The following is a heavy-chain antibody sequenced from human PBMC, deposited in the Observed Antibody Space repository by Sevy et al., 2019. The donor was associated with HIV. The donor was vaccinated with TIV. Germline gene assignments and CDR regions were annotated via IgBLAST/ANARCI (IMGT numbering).Heavy chain of an antibody. CDR1: GYTFSRSV. D-gene: IGHD6-19*01. Sequence: ASVKVSCMASGYTFSRSVITWVRQAPGQGLEWMGWISTYNGKTNYAQKFQDRVTMTTDTSKNTAYMELRSLRSDDTAIYFCARGRGIAVAGGGYYSDYWGQGSLVTVSS. V-gene: IGHV1-18*04. CDR2: ISTYNGKT. J-gene: IGHJ4*02. CDR3: ARGRGIAVAGGGYYSDY.